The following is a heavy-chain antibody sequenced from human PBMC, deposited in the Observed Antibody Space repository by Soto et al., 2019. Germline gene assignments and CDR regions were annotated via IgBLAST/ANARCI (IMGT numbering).Heavy chain of an antibody. D-gene: IGHD2-21*01. CDR3: AKGSSDYSFFDY. Sequence: PGGSLRLSCAASGFTFSNYGMHWVRQAPGKGLEWVAVISYDGSNKYYADSVKGRFTISRDNSKNTLYLQMNSLRAEDTAVYYCAKGSSDYSFFDYWGQGTLVTVSS. CDR2: ISYDGSNK. CDR1: GFTFSNYG. J-gene: IGHJ4*02. V-gene: IGHV3-30*18.